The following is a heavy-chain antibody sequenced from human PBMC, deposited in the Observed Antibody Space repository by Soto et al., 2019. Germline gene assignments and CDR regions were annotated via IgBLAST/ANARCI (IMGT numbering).Heavy chain of an antibody. D-gene: IGHD3-16*02. CDR3: AKDSLPNSYIWGSYLYSGDTSRGGGNDY. V-gene: IGHV3-23*01. CDR2: ISGSGGST. Sequence: EVQLLESGGGLVQPGGSLRLSCAASGFTFSSYAMSWVRQAPGKGLEWVSAISGSGGSTYYADSVKGRFTISRDNSKNTLYLQMNSLRAEDTAVYYCAKDSLPNSYIWGSYLYSGDTSRGGGNDYWGQGTLVTVSS. J-gene: IGHJ4*02. CDR1: GFTFSSYA.